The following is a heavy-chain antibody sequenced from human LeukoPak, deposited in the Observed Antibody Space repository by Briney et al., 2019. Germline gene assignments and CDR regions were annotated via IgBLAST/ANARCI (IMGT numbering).Heavy chain of an antibody. D-gene: IGHD6-13*01. CDR2: ISANTGKT. CDR1: VYSFATYG. CDR3: AKVAGDRMDY. V-gene: IGHV1-18*01. J-gene: IGHJ4*02. Sequence: ASVTVSFKSSVYSFATYGFCWVRQAPGDGLEWMGWISANTGKTSYAQNFQDRVTMTTDTSTTTAYMELRSLRLDDTAVYFCAKVAGDRMDYWGQGTLVTVSS.